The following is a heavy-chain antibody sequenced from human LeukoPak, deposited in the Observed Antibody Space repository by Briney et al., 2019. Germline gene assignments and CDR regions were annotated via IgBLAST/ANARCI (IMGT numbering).Heavy chain of an antibody. CDR3: ARIHCTSTSCSHRGIDY. CDR2: ISHSGST. J-gene: IGHJ4*02. D-gene: IGHD2-2*01. CDR1: GDSFSGYY. Sequence: SETLSLTCGVYGDSFSGYYWSWIRQPPGMGLEWIAEISHSGSTNYNPSLRSRATISVDTSKNQFSLKLSSVTAADTAVYYCARIHCTSTSCSHRGIDYWGQGTLVTVSS. V-gene: IGHV4-34*01.